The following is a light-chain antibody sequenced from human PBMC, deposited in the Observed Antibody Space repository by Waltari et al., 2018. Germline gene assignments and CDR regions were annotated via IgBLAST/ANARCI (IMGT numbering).Light chain of an antibody. CDR1: QSVRNY. J-gene: IGKJ2*01. V-gene: IGKV3-11*01. Sequence: EIVLTQYPATLSLSPGDRATLSCRASQSVRNYLAWYRQKPGQAPRLLIYDASERAPGIPARFSGSGSGTDFTLTISSLEPDDFAVYYCQHRHNWPPTFTFGQGTKLEVK. CDR2: DAS. CDR3: QHRHNWPPTFT.